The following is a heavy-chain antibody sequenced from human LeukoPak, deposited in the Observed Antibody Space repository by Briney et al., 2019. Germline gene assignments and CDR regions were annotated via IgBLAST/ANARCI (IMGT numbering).Heavy chain of an antibody. CDR3: ARDGYYYKAMDV. CDR1: GFTFSSYS. Sequence: PGGSLRLSCAASGFTFSSYSMNWVRQAPGKGLEWVSSISSSRSSIYYADSVKGRFTISRDNAKNSLYLQMNSLRAEDTGVYYCARDGYYYKAMDVWGQGTTVTVSS. D-gene: IGHD3-10*01. J-gene: IGHJ6*02. CDR2: ISSSRSSI. V-gene: IGHV3-21*01.